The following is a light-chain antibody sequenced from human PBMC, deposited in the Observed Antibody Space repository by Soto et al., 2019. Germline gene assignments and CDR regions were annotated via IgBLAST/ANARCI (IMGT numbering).Light chain of an antibody. CDR1: SGHNSYA. CDR2: LNSDGSH. V-gene: IGLV4-69*01. CDR3: QTWSTDIRV. Sequence: VVTQPPSASASLGASVKLTCTLSSGHNSYAIAWHQQQPEKGTRYLMKLNSDGSHSKGDGIPDRFSGSSSGAERYLTISSLQSEDDADYYCQTWSTDIRVFGGGTQLTVL. J-gene: IGLJ3*02.